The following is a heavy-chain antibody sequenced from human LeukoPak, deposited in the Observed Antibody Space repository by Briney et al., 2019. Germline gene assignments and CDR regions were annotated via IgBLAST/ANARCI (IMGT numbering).Heavy chain of an antibody. D-gene: IGHD2-15*01. Sequence: GGSLRLSCAASGFSVSNNYMSWVRQAPGRGLEWVSVIYSGGSTFYADSVKGRFTISRDNSKNTLYLQMNSLRAEDTAVYYCASDSYSPEYFQHWGQGTLVTVSS. J-gene: IGHJ1*01. CDR2: IYSGGST. CDR3: ASDSYSPEYFQH. V-gene: IGHV3-66*01. CDR1: GFSVSNNY.